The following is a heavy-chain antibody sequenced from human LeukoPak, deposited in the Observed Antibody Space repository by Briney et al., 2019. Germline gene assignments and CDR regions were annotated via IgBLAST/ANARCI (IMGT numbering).Heavy chain of an antibody. Sequence: PGGSLRLSCAASGFTFTSYSMNWVRQAPGKGLEWVSTISGGGGSTYYADSVKGRFTISRDNSKNTLYLQMNSLRAEDTAVYYCAKAGAVVVAAKAFDYWGQGTLVTVSS. CDR2: ISGGGGST. J-gene: IGHJ4*02. CDR3: AKAGAVVVAAKAFDY. V-gene: IGHV3-23*01. CDR1: GFTFTSYS. D-gene: IGHD2-15*01.